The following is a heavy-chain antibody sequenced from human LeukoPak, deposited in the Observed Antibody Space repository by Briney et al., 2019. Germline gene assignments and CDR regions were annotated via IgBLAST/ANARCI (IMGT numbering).Heavy chain of an antibody. D-gene: IGHD6-13*01. CDR3: VRGPLVTAAGMA. CDR2: IKDDGSQK. CDR1: GFTFSDFW. J-gene: IGHJ5*02. Sequence: GGSLRLSCVASGFTFSDFWMTWVRQPPGKGLEWLTNIKDDGSQKFYVDSVKGRFTASRDNAKQSLYLQMSSLRADDTAVYYCVRGPLVTAAGMAWGQGTLVTVSS. V-gene: IGHV3-7*03.